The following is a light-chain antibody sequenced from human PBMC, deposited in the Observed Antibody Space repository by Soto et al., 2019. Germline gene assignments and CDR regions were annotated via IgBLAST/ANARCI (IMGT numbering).Light chain of an antibody. CDR2: GAS. CDR3: QQRSNWPPIT. Sequence: EIVLTQSPATLSLSPGDRAALSCKASQRVHNYLAWYQQKPGRAPRLLIYGASTRAAGIPARFSGSGSGTDFTLTITSLEPEDFAVYYCQQRSNWPPITFGQWTRLEIK. J-gene: IGKJ5*01. CDR1: QRVHNY. V-gene: IGKV3-11*01.